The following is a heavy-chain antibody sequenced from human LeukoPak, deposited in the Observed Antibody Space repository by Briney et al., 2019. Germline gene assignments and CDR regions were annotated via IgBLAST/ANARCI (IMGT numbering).Heavy chain of an antibody. D-gene: IGHD1-26*01. Sequence: PSETLSLTCAVYGGSFSGYYWSWIRQPPGKGLEWIGYIYYSGSTNYNPSLKRRVTISLDTSKNQFSLRLSSVTAADTAVYYCARCYNGSYRSSGQNWFDPWGQGTLVTVSS. V-gene: IGHV4-59*08. J-gene: IGHJ5*02. CDR3: ARCYNGSYRSSGQNWFDP. CDR2: IYYSGST. CDR1: GGSFSGYY.